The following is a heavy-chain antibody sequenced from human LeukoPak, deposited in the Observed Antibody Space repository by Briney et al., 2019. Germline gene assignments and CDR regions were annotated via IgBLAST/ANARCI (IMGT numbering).Heavy chain of an antibody. CDR3: GMSGDRVLLQDAVFHV. V-gene: IGHV5-51*03. J-gene: IGHJ3*01. CDR1: GYRFTSYC. CDR2: IYAGDSGP. Sequence: GEPLKISWTVSGYRFTSYCIGWVRQIPGKGLELMGIIYAGDSGPTYSPSLQGHFTISVDKSSNPAYRQSSSLQASDTAMYYCGMSGDRVLLQDAVFHVWGEGTIVTVST. D-gene: IGHD1-26*01.